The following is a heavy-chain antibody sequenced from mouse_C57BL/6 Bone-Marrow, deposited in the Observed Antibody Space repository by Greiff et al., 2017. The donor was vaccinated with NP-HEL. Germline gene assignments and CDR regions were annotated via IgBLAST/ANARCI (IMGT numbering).Heavy chain of an antibody. Sequence: VQLQQSGAELAKPGASVKLSCKASGYTFTSSWMHWVKPRPGQGLEWIGYINPSSGYTKYNQKFKDTATLTADKSSSTAYMQLSSLTYADAAVYYGARPRGTGGEAMDYWGQGTSVTVSS. CDR3: ARPRGTGGEAMDY. J-gene: IGHJ4*01. V-gene: IGHV1-7*01. CDR2: INPSSGYT. CDR1: GYTFTSSW. D-gene: IGHD2-14*01.